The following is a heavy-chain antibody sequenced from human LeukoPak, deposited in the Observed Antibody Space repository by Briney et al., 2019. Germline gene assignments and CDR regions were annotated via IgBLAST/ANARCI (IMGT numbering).Heavy chain of an antibody. CDR2: INPNSGGT. J-gene: IGHJ5*02. CDR1: GYTFTGYY. D-gene: IGHD3-22*01. V-gene: IGHV1-2*02. Sequence: ASVKVSCKASGYTFTGYYMHWVRQAPGQGLEWMGWINPNSGGTNYAQKFQGGVTMTRDTSISTAYMELSRLRSDDTAVYYCARGVHVRKYDSNESCFDPWGQGTLVTVSS. CDR3: ARGVHVRKYDSNESCFDP.